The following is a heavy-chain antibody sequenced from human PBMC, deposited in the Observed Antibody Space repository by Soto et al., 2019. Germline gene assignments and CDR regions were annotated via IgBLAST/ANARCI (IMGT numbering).Heavy chain of an antibody. J-gene: IGHJ5*02. CDR1: GGTFSSYA. D-gene: IGHD3-22*01. CDR2: IIPIFGTA. Sequence: QVQLVQSGAEVKKPGSSVKVSCKASGGTFSSYAISWVRQAPGQGLEWMGGIIPIFGTANYAQKFQGRVTITADESTSTAYMELSSLRSEDTAVYYCAKRYYDSSGWRPNWCDPWGQGTLVTVSS. CDR3: AKRYYDSSGWRPNWCDP. V-gene: IGHV1-69*12.